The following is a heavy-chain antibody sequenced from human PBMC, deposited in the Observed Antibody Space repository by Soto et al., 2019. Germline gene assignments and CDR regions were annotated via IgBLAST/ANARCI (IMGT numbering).Heavy chain of an antibody. D-gene: IGHD2-15*01. CDR2: IIPIFGTA. Sequence: QVQLVQSGAEVKKPGSSVKVSCKASGGTFSSYAISWVRQAPGQGLEWMGGIIPIFGTANYAQKFQGRVTITADESKSTAYKELSRPRSGGTAVDYRAGGGGACSGGSCYWYWGQGTLVTVSS. CDR3: AGGGGACSGGSCYWY. CDR1: GGTFSSYA. V-gene: IGHV1-69*12. J-gene: IGHJ4*02.